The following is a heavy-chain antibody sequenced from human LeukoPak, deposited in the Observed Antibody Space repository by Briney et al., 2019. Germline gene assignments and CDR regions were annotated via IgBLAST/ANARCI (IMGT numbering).Heavy chain of an antibody. CDR3: AREYSYHFDP. CDR2: ISSSGSTT. V-gene: IGHV3-48*04. Sequence: PGGSLRLSCAASGFTFSSYGMNWVRQAPGKGLEWVSYISSSGSTTYYADSVKGRFTISRDNAKNSLYLQMSSLRAEDTAVYYCAREYSYHFDPWGQGTLVTVSS. J-gene: IGHJ5*02. D-gene: IGHD3-10*01. CDR1: GFTFSSYG.